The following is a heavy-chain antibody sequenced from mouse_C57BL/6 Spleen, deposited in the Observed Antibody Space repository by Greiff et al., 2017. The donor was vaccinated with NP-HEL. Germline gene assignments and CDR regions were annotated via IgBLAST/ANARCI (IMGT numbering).Heavy chain of an antibody. CDR1: GFTFSDYY. V-gene: IGHV5-16*02. J-gene: IGHJ3*01. Sequence: EVMLVESEGGLVQPGSSMKLSCTASGFTFSDYYMAWVRQVPGKGLEWVANINYDGSSTYYPDSLKSRFIMSGDNATSILYLQMSSLRSEDTAMYYCARNYDYDGWFAYWGQGTLVTVSA. CDR3: ARNYDYDGWFAY. D-gene: IGHD2-4*01. CDR2: INYDGSST.